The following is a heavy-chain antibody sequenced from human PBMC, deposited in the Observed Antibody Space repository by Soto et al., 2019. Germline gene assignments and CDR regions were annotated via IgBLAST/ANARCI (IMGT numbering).Heavy chain of an antibody. CDR1: GYTFTSYG. Sequence: ASVKVSCKASGYTFTSYGISWVRQAPGQGLEWMGWISAYNGNTNYAQKLQGRVTMTTDTSTSTAYMELRSLRSDDTAVYYCARTRIAVAGTRSGWVDYWGQGTLVTVSA. J-gene: IGHJ4*02. V-gene: IGHV1-18*01. CDR3: ARTRIAVAGTRSGWVDY. D-gene: IGHD6-19*01. CDR2: ISAYNGNT.